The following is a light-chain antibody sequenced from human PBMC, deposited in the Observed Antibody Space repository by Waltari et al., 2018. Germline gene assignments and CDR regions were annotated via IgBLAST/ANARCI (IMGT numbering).Light chain of an antibody. CDR1: QTVARNY. CDR3: QQYATSPLT. J-gene: IGKJ4*01. Sequence: EIVLTQSPGTLSLSPGERATLSCGASQTVARNYLAWYQQKPGQAPRLLIHSASSRAPGIPDRFSGSGSGTDFTLTISRLEPEDFAVYHCQQYATSPLTFGGGTKVVIK. V-gene: IGKV3-20*01. CDR2: SAS.